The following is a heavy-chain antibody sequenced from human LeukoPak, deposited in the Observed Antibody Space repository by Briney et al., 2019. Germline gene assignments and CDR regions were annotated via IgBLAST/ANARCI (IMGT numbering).Heavy chain of an antibody. D-gene: IGHD6-19*01. J-gene: IGHJ5*02. CDR3: ARDKDLAVAANWFDP. V-gene: IGHV4-38-2*02. CDR2: LYHTGTT. CDR1: GYSFSRGFF. Sequence: SETLSLTCTVSGYSFSRGFFWGWIRQPPGKGLEWIGSLYHTGTTYNNPSLKSRVTMSLDTSKNQFSLKMTSVTAADTAVYYCARDKDLAVAANWFDPWGQGTLVIVSS.